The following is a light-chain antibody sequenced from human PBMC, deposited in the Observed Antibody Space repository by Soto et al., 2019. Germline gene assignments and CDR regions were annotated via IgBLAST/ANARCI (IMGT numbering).Light chain of an antibody. J-gene: IGLJ2*01. V-gene: IGLV1-47*01. Sequence: QSVLTQPPSASGTPGQRVTISCSGSNSNIGSNYVYWYQLLPGTAPRFLIYRDIQRSSGVPDRFSAYNSCTTASLVISGLRSEDEGDYYCATWDASRSGVLFGGGTKLTVL. CDR1: NSNIGSNY. CDR3: ATWDASRSGVL. CDR2: RDI.